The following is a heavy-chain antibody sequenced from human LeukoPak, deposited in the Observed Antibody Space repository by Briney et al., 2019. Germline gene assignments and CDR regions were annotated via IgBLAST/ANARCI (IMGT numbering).Heavy chain of an antibody. CDR3: ARDRIAAAGTQFDP. CDR1: GYSISSGYY. V-gene: IGHV4-38-2*02. CDR2: IYHSGST. J-gene: IGHJ5*02. D-gene: IGHD6-13*01. Sequence: SETLSLTCTVSGYSISSGYYWGWIRQPPGKGLEWIGSIYHSGSTYYNPSLKSRVTISVDTSKNQFSLKLSSVTAADTAVYYCARDRIAAAGTQFDPWGQGTLVTVSS.